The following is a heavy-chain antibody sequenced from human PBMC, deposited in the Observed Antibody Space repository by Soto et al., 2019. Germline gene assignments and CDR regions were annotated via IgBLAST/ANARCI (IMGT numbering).Heavy chain of an antibody. CDR1: GFNFRNFE. D-gene: IGHD1-1*01. V-gene: IGHV3-48*03. J-gene: IGHJ4*02. Sequence: LRLSCEASGFNFRNFEMNWVRKAPGKGLEWISYISSSGITTYYADFAEGRFTISRDNAKESLYLHLNSLRVDDTAVYYCARYGTRADWWGLGTQVTVSS. CDR3: ARYGTRADW. CDR2: ISSSGITT.